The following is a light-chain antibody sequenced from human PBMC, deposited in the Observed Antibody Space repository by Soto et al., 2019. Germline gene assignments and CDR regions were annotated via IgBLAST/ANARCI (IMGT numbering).Light chain of an antibody. CDR1: QSVSSNY. CDR2: GAS. CDR3: QQYGSSPFT. Sequence: ENVLTQSPGTLSLSPGERATLFCRASQSVSSNYLAWYQQKPGQPPRLLIYGASSRATGIPDRFSGSGSGTDFTLTICRLAPEDFAVYFCQQYGSSPFTFGPGTKVDVK. V-gene: IGKV3-20*01. J-gene: IGKJ3*01.